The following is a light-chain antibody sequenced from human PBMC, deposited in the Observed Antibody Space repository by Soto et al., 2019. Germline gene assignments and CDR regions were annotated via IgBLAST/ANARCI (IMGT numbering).Light chain of an antibody. Sequence: DIVLTQSPGTLSLSPGERATLSCRASQRLPSDYLAWYQQKPGQAPRLLIYVASSRATGIPDRFSGSGSGTDFTLSISRLEPEDFAVYYCQQSFTSPYTFGQGTKLDIK. CDR2: VAS. V-gene: IGKV3-20*01. CDR1: QRLPSDY. CDR3: QQSFTSPYT. J-gene: IGKJ2*01.